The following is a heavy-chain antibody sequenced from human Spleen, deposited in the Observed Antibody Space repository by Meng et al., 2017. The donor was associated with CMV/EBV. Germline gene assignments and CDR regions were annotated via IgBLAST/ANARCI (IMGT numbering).Heavy chain of an antibody. D-gene: IGHD2-2*01. Sequence: GGSLRLSCAASGFTFSSYAMHWVRQAPGKGLEWVAVISNDGNNKYYADSVKGRFTISRDNSKNTLYLQMNSLRAEDTAVYYCAKHRGSCSSTSCYPPEYYFDYWGQGTLVTVSS. CDR3: AKHRGSCSSTSCYPPEYYFDY. J-gene: IGHJ4*02. CDR1: GFTFSSYA. V-gene: IGHV3-30-3*02. CDR2: ISNDGNNK.